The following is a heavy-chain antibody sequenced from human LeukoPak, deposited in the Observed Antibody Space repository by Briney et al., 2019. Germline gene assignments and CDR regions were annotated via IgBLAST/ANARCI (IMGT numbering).Heavy chain of an antibody. CDR3: ASKTYGSGSYTY. D-gene: IGHD3-10*01. V-gene: IGHV4-4*02. CDR1: GVSISSSEW. CDR2: IHRAGRT. Sequence: SGTLSLTCAVSGVSISSSEWWIWVRQPPGQGLEWIGEIHRAGRTRYNPSLKSRVTISMDYSKNQFSLKLTSVTAADTAVYYCASKTYGSGSYTYWGQGTLVTVSS. J-gene: IGHJ4*02.